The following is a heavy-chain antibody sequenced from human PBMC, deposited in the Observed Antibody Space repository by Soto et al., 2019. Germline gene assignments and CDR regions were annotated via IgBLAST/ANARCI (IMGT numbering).Heavy chain of an antibody. Sequence: PGGSLRLSCAASGFTFPTSAMTWVRQAPGKGLEWVSAISGSGSSTYYADSVKGRFAISRDNSKNTLYLQMDSLRAGDTAAYYCAKSTGCSGGICYWGQGTQVTVSS. V-gene: IGHV3-23*05. CDR1: GFTFPTSA. D-gene: IGHD2-15*01. J-gene: IGHJ4*02. CDR3: AKSTGCSGGICY. CDR2: ISGSGSST.